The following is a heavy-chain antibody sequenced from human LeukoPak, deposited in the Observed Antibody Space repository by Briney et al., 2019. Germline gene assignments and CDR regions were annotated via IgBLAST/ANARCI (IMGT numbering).Heavy chain of an antibody. V-gene: IGHV4-34*01. J-gene: IGHJ4*02. CDR3: ARMAGKY. CDR1: GGSISSYY. D-gene: IGHD5-24*01. CDR2: INHSGST. Sequence: SETLSLTCTVSGGSISSYYWSWIRQPPGKGLEWIGEINHSGSTNYNPSLKSRVTISVDTSKNQFSLKLSSVTAADTAVYYCARMAGKYWGQGTLVTVSS.